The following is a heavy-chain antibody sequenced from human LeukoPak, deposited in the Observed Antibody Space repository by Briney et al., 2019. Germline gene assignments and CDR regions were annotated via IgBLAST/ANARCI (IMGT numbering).Heavy chain of an antibody. CDR3: ARIDGPTVFTYYMDL. J-gene: IGHJ6*03. CDR1: GFSFNRRG. CDR2: ISPRSETI. D-gene: IGHD3-16*01. Sequence: GESLRLSCATSGFSFNRRGMNWVRHPPGKGPEWVSYISPRSETIYYAESVKGRFTVSRDDPKDSLYLRMHTLRAEDTAVYYCARIDGPTVFTYYMDLWGKGTTVTVAS. V-gene: IGHV3-48*04.